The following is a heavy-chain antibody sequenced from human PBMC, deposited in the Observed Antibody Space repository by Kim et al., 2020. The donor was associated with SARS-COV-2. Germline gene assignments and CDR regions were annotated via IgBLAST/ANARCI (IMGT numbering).Heavy chain of an antibody. D-gene: IGHD5-12*01. CDR3: ARDHRWLQFDLSAFDI. CDR1: GFTFSSYE. V-gene: IGHV3-48*03. Sequence: GGSLRLSCAASGFTFSSYEMNWVRQAPGKGLEWVSYISSSGSTIYYADSVKGRFTISRDNAKNSLYLQMNSLRAEDTAVYYCARDHRWLQFDLSAFDIWGQGTMVTVSS. CDR2: ISSSGSTI. J-gene: IGHJ3*02.